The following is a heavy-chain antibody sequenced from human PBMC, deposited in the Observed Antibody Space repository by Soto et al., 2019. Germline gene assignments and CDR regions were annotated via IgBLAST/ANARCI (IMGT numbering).Heavy chain of an antibody. J-gene: IGHJ4*02. D-gene: IGHD3-22*01. CDR3: AAQPYYYDSSSLVDY. Sequence: SVKVSCKASGFTFTSSAVQWVRQARGQRLEWIGWIVVGSGNTNYAQKFQERVTITRDMSTSTAYMELSSLRSEDTAVYYCAAQPYYYDSSSLVDYWGQGPLVTVSS. V-gene: IGHV1-58*01. CDR1: GFTFTSSA. CDR2: IVVGSGNT.